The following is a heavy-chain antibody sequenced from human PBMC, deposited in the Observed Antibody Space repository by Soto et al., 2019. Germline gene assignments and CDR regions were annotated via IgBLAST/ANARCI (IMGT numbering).Heavy chain of an antibody. D-gene: IGHD4-4*01. J-gene: IGHJ6*02. Sequence: GGSLRLSCAASGFSFDDYAMHWVRQVPGKGLEWVSGISWDSSSIDYADSVKGRFTISRDNSKNTLYLQMNSLRAEDTAVYYCAKLAGSVTVYYYGMDVWGQGTTVTVSS. CDR2: ISWDSSSI. CDR3: AKLAGSVTVYYYGMDV. CDR1: GFSFDDYA. V-gene: IGHV3-9*01.